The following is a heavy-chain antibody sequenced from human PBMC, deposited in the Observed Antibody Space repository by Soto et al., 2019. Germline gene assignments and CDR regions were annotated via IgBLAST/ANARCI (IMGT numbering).Heavy chain of an antibody. J-gene: IGHJ4*02. CDR2: ITTDKGKT. CDR3: ATRPPAFDY. CDR1: GYTFTNYG. V-gene: IGHV1-18*01. D-gene: IGHD6-6*01. Sequence: QVQLVQSGPEVKKPGASVKVSCKTSGYTFTNYGISWVRQAPGQGLEWMGWITTDKGKTTYAQKFQGRVTMTTDASTSTAYMELRSQRSDDTAMYYCATRPPAFDYWGQGTLVTGSS.